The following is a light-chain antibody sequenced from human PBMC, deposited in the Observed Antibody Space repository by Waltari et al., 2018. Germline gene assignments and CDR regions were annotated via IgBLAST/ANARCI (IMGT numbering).Light chain of an antibody. V-gene: IGKV1-12*01. CDR2: AAS. J-gene: IGKJ4*01. CDR3: QQAYSFPLT. Sequence: DIQMTQSPSSLSAPGGDRVTIPCQASQGISSCLAWYQQKPGKAPELLIYAASSFQSGVPSRFSGSGSGTDFTLTISSLQPEDFATYYCQQAYSFPLTFGGGTKVEIK. CDR1: QGISSC.